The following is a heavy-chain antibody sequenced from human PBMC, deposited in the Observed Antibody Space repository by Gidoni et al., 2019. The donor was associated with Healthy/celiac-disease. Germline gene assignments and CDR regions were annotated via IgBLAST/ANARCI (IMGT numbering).Heavy chain of an antibody. D-gene: IGHD3-10*01. V-gene: IGHV3-23*01. CDR2: ISGRCGST. Sequence: EVQLLESGGGLVQPGGSLRLSCAASGFTFSSYAMRWVRQAPGKGVGWVSAISGRCGSTYYADSVKGRFTISRDNSKNTLYLQMNSLRAEDTAVYDCANLFERSGTTDAFDIWGQGTMVTVSS. J-gene: IGHJ3*02. CDR1: GFTFSSYA. CDR3: ANLFERSGTTDAFDI.